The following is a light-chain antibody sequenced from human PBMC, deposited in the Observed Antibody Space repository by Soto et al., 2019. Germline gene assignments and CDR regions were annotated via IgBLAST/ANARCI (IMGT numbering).Light chain of an antibody. CDR1: SSNIGAGYD. J-gene: IGLJ1*01. CDR3: QSYDSSLSGYV. Sequence: QSVLTQPPSVSGAPGQRVTISCTGSSSNIGAGYDVYWYQQLPGTAPKLVIYANRNRPSGVPDRVAGSKSGTSASLAIAGLQAEDEADYYGQSYDSSLSGYVFGTGTKLTVL. CDR2: ANR. V-gene: IGLV1-40*01.